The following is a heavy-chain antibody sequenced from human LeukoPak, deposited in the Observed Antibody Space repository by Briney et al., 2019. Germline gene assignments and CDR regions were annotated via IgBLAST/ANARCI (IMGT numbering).Heavy chain of an antibody. CDR1: GGSITNDNYY. Sequence: SETLSLTCTVSGGSITNDNYYWAWIRQSPGKGLEWIATIYYGGNTYYNPSLQSRVTMSVDTSKNQFSLKLYSVTAADTAVYYCARRSPSMTFDYWGQGTLVTVSS. D-gene: IGHD2/OR15-2a*01. J-gene: IGHJ4*02. CDR2: IYYGGNT. CDR3: ARRSPSMTFDY. V-gene: IGHV4-39*01.